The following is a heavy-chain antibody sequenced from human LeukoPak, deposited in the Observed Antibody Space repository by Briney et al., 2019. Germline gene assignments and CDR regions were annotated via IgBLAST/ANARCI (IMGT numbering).Heavy chain of an antibody. D-gene: IGHD1-26*01. J-gene: IGHJ3*02. CDR3: ARWDRKRGGAFDI. CDR1: DGSISSYY. CDR2: IYYSGST. V-gene: IGHV4-59*01. Sequence: PSETLSITCTVSDGSISSYYWSWIRQPPGKGLGLSVYIYYSGSTNYNPSLKSRVTISVDRSKNQFSLKLSSETAADAAVYYFARWDRKRGGAFDIWGQGTMVTVSS.